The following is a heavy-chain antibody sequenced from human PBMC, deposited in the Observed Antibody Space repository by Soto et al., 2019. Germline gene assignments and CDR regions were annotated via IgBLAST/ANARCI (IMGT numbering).Heavy chain of an antibody. CDR3: AKGRIGYCSSTSCFPEGWFDP. CDR2: ISWNSGSI. Sequence: GGSLRLSCAASGFTFDDYAMHWVRQAPGKGLEWVSGISWNSGSIGYADSVKGRFTISRDNAKNSLYLQMNSLRAEDTALYYCAKGRIGYCSSTSCFPEGWFDPWGQGTLVTVSS. J-gene: IGHJ5*02. D-gene: IGHD2-2*01. V-gene: IGHV3-9*01. CDR1: GFTFDDYA.